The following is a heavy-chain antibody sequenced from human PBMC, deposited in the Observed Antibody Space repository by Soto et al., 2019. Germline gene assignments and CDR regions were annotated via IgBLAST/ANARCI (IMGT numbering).Heavy chain of an antibody. CDR3: ARSVYYDSGSPMRTPFDS. Sequence: GASVKVSCKTSGYTFPNYGINWVRQAPGQGLEWMGWISTYNGNTNYTQKLQGRVTMTADTSTSIAYMELRSLRSDDTAVYYCARSVYYDSGSPMRTPFDSWGQGTLVTVSS. D-gene: IGHD3-10*01. CDR2: ISTYNGNT. CDR1: GYTFPNYG. V-gene: IGHV1-18*01. J-gene: IGHJ4*01.